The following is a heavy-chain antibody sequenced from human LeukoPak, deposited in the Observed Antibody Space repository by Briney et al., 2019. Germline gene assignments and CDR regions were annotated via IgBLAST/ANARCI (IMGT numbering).Heavy chain of an antibody. V-gene: IGHV4-39*07. CDR2: IFYTGST. CDR1: GGSIGSSRYS. CDR3: ARDGGLDTALVTGVFDF. Sequence: SETLSLTCTVSGGSIGSSRYSWGWIRQTPGKGLEWIGSIFYTGSTYYNPSLKGRITISQDTSKSQFSLKLRSVTAADTAVYYCARDGGLDTALVTGVFDFWGQGTLVTVSS. D-gene: IGHD5-18*01. J-gene: IGHJ4*02.